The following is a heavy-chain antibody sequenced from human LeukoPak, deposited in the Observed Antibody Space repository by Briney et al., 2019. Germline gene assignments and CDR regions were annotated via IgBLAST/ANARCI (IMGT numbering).Heavy chain of an antibody. D-gene: IGHD6-19*01. CDR2: ISSSGSTI. V-gene: IGHV3-48*04. Sequence: GGSLRLSCGASGFTFSSHGMNWVRQAPGKGLEWVSYISSSGSTIYYADSVKGRFTISRDNAKNSLYLQMNSLRAEDTAVYYCASFKWLASNFDYWGQGTLVTVSS. J-gene: IGHJ4*02. CDR3: ASFKWLASNFDY. CDR1: GFTFSSHG.